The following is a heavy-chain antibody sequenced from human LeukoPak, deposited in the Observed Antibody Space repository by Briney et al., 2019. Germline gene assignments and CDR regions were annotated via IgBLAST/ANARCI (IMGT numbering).Heavy chain of an antibody. CDR1: GGSISSYY. CDR3: VRHVARAFDI. V-gene: IGHV4-34*01. CDR2: INHSGSS. J-gene: IGHJ3*02. Sequence: SDTLSLTCTVSGGSISSYYWSWIRQPPGKGLEWIGEINHSGSSKYNPSLKSRVTISIDTSKNQLSLKLSSVTAADTAVYSCVRHVARAFDIWGQGTKVTVSS.